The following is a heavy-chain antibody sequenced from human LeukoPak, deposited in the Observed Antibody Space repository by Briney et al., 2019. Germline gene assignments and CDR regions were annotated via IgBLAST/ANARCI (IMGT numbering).Heavy chain of an antibody. J-gene: IGHJ4*02. CDR2: ITGSGGAT. CDR3: VRDRGYCSGGTCYALWDY. CDR1: GFTFSTYA. V-gene: IGHV3-23*01. D-gene: IGHD2-15*01. Sequence: GGSLRLSCAASGFTFSTYAVNWVRQAPGKGLEWVSAITGSGGATYYADSVKGRFTISRDNSKNTLYLQMSSLRAEDTAMYYCVRDRGYCSGGTCYALWDYWGQGTLVTVSS.